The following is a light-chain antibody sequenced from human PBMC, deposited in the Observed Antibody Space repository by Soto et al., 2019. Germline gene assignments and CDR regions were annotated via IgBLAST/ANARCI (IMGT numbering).Light chain of an antibody. CDR2: GAS. Sequence: EIVMTQSPATLSVYPGDRATLSCRASQSVSSNLAWYQQKPGQPPRLLIYGASTRATGIPARFSGSGSGTEFTLTISSLQSEDFAVYYCQQYNNWPPYTFGQGTKLEIK. V-gene: IGKV3D-15*01. J-gene: IGKJ2*01. CDR1: QSVSSN. CDR3: QQYNNWPPYT.